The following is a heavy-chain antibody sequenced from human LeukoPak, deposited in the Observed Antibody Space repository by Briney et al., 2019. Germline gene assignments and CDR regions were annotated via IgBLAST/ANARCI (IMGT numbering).Heavy chain of an antibody. V-gene: IGHV4-34*01. Sequence: SETLSLTCAVYGGSFSGYYWSWIRQPPGKGLEWNGEINHSGSTNYNPSLKSRVTISVDTSKNQFSLKLSSVTAADTAVYYCARAIPNPYYYDSSGPEEYWGQGTLVTVSS. CDR1: GGSFSGYY. D-gene: IGHD3-22*01. CDR2: INHSGST. CDR3: ARAIPNPYYYDSSGPEEY. J-gene: IGHJ4*02.